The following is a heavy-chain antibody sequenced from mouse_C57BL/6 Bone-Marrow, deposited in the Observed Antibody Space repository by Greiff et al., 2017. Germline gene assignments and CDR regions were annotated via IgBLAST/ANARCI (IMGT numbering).Heavy chain of an antibody. CDR3: ASRSYYSNYEYFDY. D-gene: IGHD2-5*01. CDR2: INPSNGGT. V-gene: IGHV1-53*01. J-gene: IGHJ2*01. Sequence: QVQLQQPGTELVKPGASGYTFTSYWMHWVKQRPGQGLEWIGNINPSNGGTNYNEKFKSKATLTVDKSSSTAYMQLSSLTSEDSAVYYCASRSYYSNYEYFDYWGQGTTLTVSS. CDR1: GYTFTSYW.